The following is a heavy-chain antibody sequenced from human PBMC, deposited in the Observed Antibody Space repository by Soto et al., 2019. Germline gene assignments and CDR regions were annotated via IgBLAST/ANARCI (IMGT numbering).Heavy chain of an antibody. CDR1: GYTFTNYG. J-gene: IGHJ4*02. CDR3: ARDSLRVDC. CDR2: ISAYNGNT. Sequence: QVQLVQSGAEVKKPGASVKVSCKASGYTFTNYGISWVRQAPGQGLEWMGWISAYNGNTNYAQKLQGRGTRTTETSPSTDYMELRRLRSDDTAVYYCARDSLRVDCWGQGTLVTVSS. V-gene: IGHV1-18*01.